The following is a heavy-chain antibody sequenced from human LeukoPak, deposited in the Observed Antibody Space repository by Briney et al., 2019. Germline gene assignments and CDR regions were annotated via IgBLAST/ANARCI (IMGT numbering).Heavy chain of an antibody. D-gene: IGHD6-13*01. Sequence: SETLSLTCAVYGGSFSGYYWSWIRQPPGKGLEWIGEINHSGSTNYNPSLKSRVTISVDTSKNQFSLKLSSVTAADTAVYYCARETAAGFDYWGQGTLVTVSS. CDR1: GGSFSGYY. CDR2: INHSGST. J-gene: IGHJ4*02. V-gene: IGHV4-34*01. CDR3: ARETAAGFDY.